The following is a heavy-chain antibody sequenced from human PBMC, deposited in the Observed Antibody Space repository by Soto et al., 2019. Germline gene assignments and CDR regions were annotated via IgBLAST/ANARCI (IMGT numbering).Heavy chain of an antibody. D-gene: IGHD2-8*01. CDR2: ISSGGSGI. CDR1: GFAFSSNS. V-gene: IGHV3-21*01. Sequence: GGSLRLSCAASGFAFSSNSMSWVRQAPGKGLEWVSSISSGGSGIYYADSLKGRFTISRDNAKNSLYLQMNSLRAEDTAVYYCARRYCTNGVCPFDSWGQGTLVTVSS. J-gene: IGHJ4*02. CDR3: ARRYCTNGVCPFDS.